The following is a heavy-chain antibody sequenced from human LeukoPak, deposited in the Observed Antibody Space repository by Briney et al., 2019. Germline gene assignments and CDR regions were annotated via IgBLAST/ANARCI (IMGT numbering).Heavy chain of an antibody. J-gene: IGHJ4*02. CDR2: INPSGGST. V-gene: IGHV1-46*01. CDR1: GYTFTSYY. D-gene: IGHD3-22*01. CDR3: AAHDTSGYYSGY. Sequence: ASVKVSCKASGYTFTSYYMHWVRQAPGQGLEWMGIINPSGGSTSYAQKFQGRVTMTRDTSTSTVYMELSSLRSEDTAVYYCAAHDTSGYYSGYWGQGTLVTVSS.